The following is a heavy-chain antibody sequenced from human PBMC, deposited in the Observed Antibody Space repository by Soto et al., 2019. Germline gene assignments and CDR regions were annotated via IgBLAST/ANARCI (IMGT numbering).Heavy chain of an antibody. CDR1: GLTVSGKKY. CDR3: ASWHEREHAYDV. CDR2: LYDVDGT. J-gene: IGHJ3*01. V-gene: IGHV3-53*01. D-gene: IGHD1-1*01. Sequence: DVQLVESGGGLIQPGESLRLSCAAFGLTVSGKKYVAWVRQAPGKGLEWISALYDVDGTYYSDSVKGRFTTSTDSSKTTVYLQMNGLRPDDTAVYYCASWHEREHAYDVWGRGTTVTVSS.